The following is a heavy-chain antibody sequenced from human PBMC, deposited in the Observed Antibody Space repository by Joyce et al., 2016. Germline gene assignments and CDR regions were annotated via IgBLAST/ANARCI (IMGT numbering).Heavy chain of an antibody. Sequence: QVHLVQSGAEVKKPGSSVKVSCRASGGAISTFPISWVRQAPGQGLGWMGGIIPIFNTVNYAQRFEDRVTITAHRSTSTVYMTLSSLRSEDTAVYYCARGAVDYSGHDLMGARYYDYYMDVWGKGTTVTVSS. V-gene: IGHV1-69*06. CDR2: IIPIFNTV. CDR1: GGAISTFP. D-gene: IGHD5-12*01. J-gene: IGHJ6*03. CDR3: ARGAVDYSGHDLMGARYYDYYMDV.